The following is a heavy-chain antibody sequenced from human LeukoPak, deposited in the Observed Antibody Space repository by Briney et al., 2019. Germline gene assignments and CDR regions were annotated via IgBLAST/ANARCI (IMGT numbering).Heavy chain of an antibody. D-gene: IGHD5-18*01. Sequence: SSETLSLTCAVYGGSFSGYNWNWIRQPPGKGLEWIGEINHSGSTNYNPSLTSRVTISVDMSKKQFSLKLSSVTAADTAVYYCARVDTAMVNYWGQGTLVTVSS. CDR3: ARVDTAMVNY. CDR1: GGSFSGYN. J-gene: IGHJ4*02. CDR2: INHSGST. V-gene: IGHV4-34*01.